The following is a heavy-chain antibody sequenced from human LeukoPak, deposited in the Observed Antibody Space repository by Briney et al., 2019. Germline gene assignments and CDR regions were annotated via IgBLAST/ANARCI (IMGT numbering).Heavy chain of an antibody. CDR3: ATILGSYYYGSGRGYFDY. J-gene: IGHJ4*02. CDR2: FDPEDGET. D-gene: IGHD3-10*01. V-gene: IGHV1-24*01. Sequence: ASVKVSCKVSGYTLTELSMHWVRQAPGKGLEWMGGFDPEDGETIYAQKFQGRATMTEDTSTDTAYMELSSLRSEDTAVYYCATILGSYYYGSGRGYFDYWGQGTLVTVSS. CDR1: GYTLTELS.